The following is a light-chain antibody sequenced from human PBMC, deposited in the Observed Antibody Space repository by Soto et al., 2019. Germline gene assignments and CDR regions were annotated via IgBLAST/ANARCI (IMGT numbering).Light chain of an antibody. CDR2: DDS. CDR3: AAWDDSLRAPV. J-gene: IGLJ7*01. V-gene: IGLV1-44*01. CDR1: SSNIGPNT. Sequence: QSVLTQPPSASGTPGQRVTISCSGNSSNIGPNTVNWYQQLPGTTPKLLMYDDSARPSGVPDRFSGSKSGTSASLAISGLQAEDEADYHCAAWDDSLRAPVFGGGTQLTVL.